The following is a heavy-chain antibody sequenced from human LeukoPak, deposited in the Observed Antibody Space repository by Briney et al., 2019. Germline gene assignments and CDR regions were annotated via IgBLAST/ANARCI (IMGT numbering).Heavy chain of an antibody. Sequence: GASLRLSCATSGFTFSGSAIHWVRQASGKELEWVGRIRSKANNYATTDVASVRGRFTISRDDSKNTAYLQMNSLKTEDTAVYYCTRPSFDSSVSGVVYWGQGTLVTVSS. V-gene: IGHV3-73*01. CDR2: IRSKANNYAT. CDR1: GFTFSGSA. CDR3: TRPSFDSSVSGVVY. D-gene: IGHD3-22*01. J-gene: IGHJ4*02.